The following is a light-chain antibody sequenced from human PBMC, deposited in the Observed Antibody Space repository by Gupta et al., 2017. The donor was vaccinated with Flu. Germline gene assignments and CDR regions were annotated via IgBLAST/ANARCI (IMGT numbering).Light chain of an antibody. CDR3: EQRSNGAPLIT. V-gene: IGKV3-11*01. J-gene: IGKJ3*01. CDR1: QSVRSY. Sequence: ELLLTQSRATLSLSPEDRAILSCRARQSVRSYLAWYQQKPGPAPRPLIYDASSRATGSPAMCTGSGVGTDLNITIIILDPEDFGVYHCEQRSNGAPLITFGHGTRVDIQ. CDR2: DAS.